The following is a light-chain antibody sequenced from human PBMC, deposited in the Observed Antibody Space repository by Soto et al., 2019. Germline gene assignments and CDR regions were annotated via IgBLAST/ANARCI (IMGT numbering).Light chain of an antibody. CDR1: SSDVGGYNY. CDR2: EVS. V-gene: IGLV2-8*01. Sequence: ALTQPPSASGSPGQSVTISCTGTSSDVGGYNYVSWYQQHPGKAPKLMIYEVSKRPSGVPDRFSGSKSGNTASLTVSGLQAEDEADYYCSSYGGSNNYVFGSGTKVTVL. J-gene: IGLJ1*01. CDR3: SSYGGSNNYV.